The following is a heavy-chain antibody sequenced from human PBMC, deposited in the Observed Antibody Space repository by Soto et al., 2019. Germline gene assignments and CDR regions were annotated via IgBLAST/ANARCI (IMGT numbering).Heavy chain of an antibody. Sequence: EVLLLESGGGLEQPGGSLRLSCAASGFTFSTHAMSWVRQAPGKGLEYVSAISSSGRSTYYAASVKGRFTISRDNSKNKVYLQMNSLRVEDTAIYYCARDYDSIGRTTGRGGYYYYGMDVWGQGTPVTVSS. D-gene: IGHD1-7*01. CDR1: GFTFSTHA. V-gene: IGHV3-23*01. J-gene: IGHJ6*02. CDR3: ARDYDSIGRTTGRGGYYYYGMDV. CDR2: ISSSGRST.